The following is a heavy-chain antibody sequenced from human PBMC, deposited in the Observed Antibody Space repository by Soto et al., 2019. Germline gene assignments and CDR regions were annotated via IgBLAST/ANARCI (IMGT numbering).Heavy chain of an antibody. CDR1: GYTLTELS. V-gene: IGHV1-24*01. Sequence: ASVKVSCKXSGYTLTELSMHWVRQAPGKGLEWMGGFDPEDGETIYAQKFQGRVTMTEDTSTDTAYMELSSLRSEDTAVYYCATGLRKLRFLEWLLEAWFDPWGQGTLVTSPQ. CDR2: FDPEDGET. J-gene: IGHJ5*02. D-gene: IGHD3-3*01. CDR3: ATGLRKLRFLEWLLEAWFDP.